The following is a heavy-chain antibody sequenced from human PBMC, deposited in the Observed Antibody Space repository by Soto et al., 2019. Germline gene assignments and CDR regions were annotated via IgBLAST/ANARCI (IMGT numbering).Heavy chain of an antibody. J-gene: IGHJ4*02. CDR2: INAGNGNT. Sequence: QVQLVQSGAEEKKPGASVKVSCKASGYTFTSYAMHWVRQAPGQRLEWMGWINAGNGNTKYSQKFQGRVTITRDKSASTAYMELSSLRSEDTAVYFFARGRVVGELGYLGQGTLVPGSS. D-gene: IGHD2-15*01. CDR1: GYTFTSYA. V-gene: IGHV1-3*05. CDR3: ARGRVVGELGY.